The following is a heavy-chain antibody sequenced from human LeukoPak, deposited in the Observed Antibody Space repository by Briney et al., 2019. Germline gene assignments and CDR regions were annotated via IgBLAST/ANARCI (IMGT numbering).Heavy chain of an antibody. CDR1: GGSISSGDYY. Sequence: SETLSLTCTVSGGSISSGDYYWSWIRQPPGKGLEWIGYIYYSGSTYYNPSLKSRVSISVDTSKNQFSLNLSSVTAADTAVYYCAREPANDYGDYGPGDYWGQGTLVTVSS. V-gene: IGHV4-30-4*01. CDR3: AREPANDYGDYGPGDY. CDR2: IYYSGST. J-gene: IGHJ4*02. D-gene: IGHD4-17*01.